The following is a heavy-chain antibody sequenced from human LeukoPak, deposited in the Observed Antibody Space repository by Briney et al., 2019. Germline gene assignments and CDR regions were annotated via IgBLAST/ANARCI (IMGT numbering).Heavy chain of an antibody. J-gene: IGHJ4*01. V-gene: IGHV1-2*02. CDR3: ARVRQPYCSGGSCYSGYFDY. CDR2: INPNSGGT. Sequence: ASVKVSCKASGYTFTGYYMHWVRQAPGQGLEWMGWINPNSGGTNYAQKFQGRVTMTRDTSISTAYMELSRLRSDDTAVYYCARVRQPYCSGGSCYSGYFDYWGQGTLVTVSS. D-gene: IGHD2-15*01. CDR1: GYTFTGYY.